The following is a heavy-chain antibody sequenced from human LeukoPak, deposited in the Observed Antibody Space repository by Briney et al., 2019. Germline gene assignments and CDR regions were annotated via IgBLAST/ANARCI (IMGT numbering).Heavy chain of an antibody. D-gene: IGHD5-18*01. V-gene: IGHV4-59*01. J-gene: IGHJ4*02. Sequence: SETLSLTCTVSGGSISSYYWSWIRQPPGMGLEWIGYIYYSGSTNYNPSLKSRVTISVDTSKNQFSLKLSSVTAADAAVYYCARSVGYFSTDWGQGTLVTVSS. CDR2: IYYSGST. CDR3: ARSVGYFSTD. CDR1: GGSISSYY.